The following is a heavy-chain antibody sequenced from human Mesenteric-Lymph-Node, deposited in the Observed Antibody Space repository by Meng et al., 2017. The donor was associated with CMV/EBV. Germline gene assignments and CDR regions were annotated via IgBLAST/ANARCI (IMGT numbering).Heavy chain of an antibody. Sequence: GESLKISCEASGITLSNYWMTWVRQAPGKGLEGVATINEDGSQKYYVDSVKGRFTISRDNVKNSLYLQMNNLRADDTALYYCAKDVHVVPAAGGYYFDYWGQGMLVTVSS. D-gene: IGHD2-2*01. CDR2: INEDGSQK. J-gene: IGHJ4*02. CDR3: AKDVHVVPAAGGYYFDY. V-gene: IGHV3-7*03. CDR1: GITLSNYW.